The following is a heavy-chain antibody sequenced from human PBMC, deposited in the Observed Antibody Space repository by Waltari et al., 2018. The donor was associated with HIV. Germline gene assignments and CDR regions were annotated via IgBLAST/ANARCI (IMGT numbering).Heavy chain of an antibody. D-gene: IGHD6-19*01. V-gene: IGHV2-70*17. CDR1: GFSLSTSGMS. Sequence: QVSLRQSGPALVSPTQTVTLTCSFSGFSLSTSGMSVSWVSQSPGRALEWLARVDWDDDKFYSPSLRDRVTVSKDTSGNQVVLTVSNVQPLDTGTYFCARQFGYSSGLFDFWGQGTLVTVST. CDR2: VDWDDDK. CDR3: ARQFGYSSGLFDF. J-gene: IGHJ4*01.